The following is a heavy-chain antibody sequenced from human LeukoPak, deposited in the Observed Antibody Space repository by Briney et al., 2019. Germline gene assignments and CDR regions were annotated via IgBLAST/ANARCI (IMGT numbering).Heavy chain of an antibody. CDR3: TTDHHYDSGTYKGY. V-gene: IGHV3-15*01. D-gene: IGHD3-10*01. Sequence: GGSLTLSCAVSGFTFSNAWLSWVRQAPGKGLEWVGRIKSGTTDYAAPVQGRFTISRDDSKNTLYLQMNSLKTEDTAIYYCTTDHHYDSGTYKGYWGQGTLVTVSS. CDR1: GFTFSNAW. CDR2: IKSGTT. J-gene: IGHJ4*02.